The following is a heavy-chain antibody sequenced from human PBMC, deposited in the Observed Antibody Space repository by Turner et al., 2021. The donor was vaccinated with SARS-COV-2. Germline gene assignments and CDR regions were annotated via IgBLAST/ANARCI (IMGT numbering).Heavy chain of an antibody. CDR3: AKQRDGYNSPFDY. D-gene: IGHD1-1*01. CDR1: GFTFSTYG. CDR2: ISYDGTNK. V-gene: IGHV3-30*18. Sequence: VQLVESGGGVVQPGRSLTPSGAASGFTFSTYGMHWVRQAPGKGLEWVAVISYDGTNKYYLDSVRGRFTISRDNSKNTLYLQMNSLRADDTAVFYCAKQRDGYNSPFDYWGQGALVSVSS. J-gene: IGHJ4*02.